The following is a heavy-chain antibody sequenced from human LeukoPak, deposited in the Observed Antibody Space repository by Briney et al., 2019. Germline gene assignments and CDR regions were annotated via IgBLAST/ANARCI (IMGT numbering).Heavy chain of an antibody. CDR1: GGSISSYY. V-gene: IGHV4-59*08. CDR3: ARAIVVVVTAPPYWYFDL. Sequence: PSETLSLTCTVSGGSISSYYWSWIRQPPGKGLEWIGYIYYSGSTNYNPSLKSRVTISVDTSKNQFSLKLSSVTAADTAVYYCARAIVVVVTAPPYWYFDLWGRGTLVTVSS. CDR2: IYYSGST. J-gene: IGHJ2*01. D-gene: IGHD2-21*02.